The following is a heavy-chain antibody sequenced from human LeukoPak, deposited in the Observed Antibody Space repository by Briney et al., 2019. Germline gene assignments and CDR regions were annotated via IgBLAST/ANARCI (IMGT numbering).Heavy chain of an antibody. V-gene: IGHV4-59*01. D-gene: IGHD3-3*01. CDR2: IYYSGST. Sequence: SETLSRTCTVSGGSISSYYWSWIRQPPGKGLEWIGYIYYSGSTNYNPSLKSRVTISVDTSKNQFSLKLSSVTAADTAVYYCARVERFFDYWGQGTLVTVSS. J-gene: IGHJ4*02. CDR1: GGSISSYY. CDR3: ARVERFFDY.